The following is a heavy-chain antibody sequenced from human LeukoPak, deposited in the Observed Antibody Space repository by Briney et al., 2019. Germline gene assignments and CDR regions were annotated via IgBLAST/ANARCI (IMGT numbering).Heavy chain of an antibody. CDR1: GGSISSYY. Sequence: SETLCLTCTVSGGSISSYYWSWIRQPPGKGLEWIGYIYYSGSTYYNPSLKSRVTISVDTSKNQFSLKLSSVTAADTAVYYCARDGAPGYADDWGQGTLVTVSS. J-gene: IGHJ4*02. CDR2: IYYSGST. CDR3: ARDGAPGYADD. D-gene: IGHD5-12*01. V-gene: IGHV4-59*12.